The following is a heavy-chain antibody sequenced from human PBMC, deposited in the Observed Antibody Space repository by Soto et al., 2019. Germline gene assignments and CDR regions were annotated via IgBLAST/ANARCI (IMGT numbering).Heavy chain of an antibody. CDR3: ERGGLTGQYGDYYYYGMDV. D-gene: IGHD3-9*01. J-gene: IGHJ6*02. CDR1: GGSFSGYY. V-gene: IGHV4-34*01. CDR2: INHSGST. Sequence: SETLSLTCAVYGGSFSGYYWSWIRQPPGKGLEWIGEINHSGSTNYNPSIKSQDTISEDTTKNQLSQKMRSVTAADTAVYYCERGGLTGQYGDYYYYGMDVWGQGTTVTVSS.